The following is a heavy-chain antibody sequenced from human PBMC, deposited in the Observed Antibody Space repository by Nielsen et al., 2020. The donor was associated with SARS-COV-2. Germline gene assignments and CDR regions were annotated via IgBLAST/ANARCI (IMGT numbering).Heavy chain of an antibody. D-gene: IGHD5-24*01. CDR1: GFTFDDYA. CDR2: ISWNSGSI. V-gene: IGHV3-9*01. J-gene: IGHJ6*02. Sequence: SLRLSCAASGFTFDDYAMHWVRQAPGKGLEWVSGISWNSGSIGYADSVKGRFTISRDNAKNSLYLQMNSLRAEDTALYYCAKGGDNGTDVWGQGTTVTVSS. CDR3: AKGGDNGTDV.